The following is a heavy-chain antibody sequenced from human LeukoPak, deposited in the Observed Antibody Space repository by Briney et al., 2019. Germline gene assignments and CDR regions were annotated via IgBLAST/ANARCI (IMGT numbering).Heavy chain of an antibody. CDR2: ISGSGGST. CDR3: ARGGGLGY. CDR1: GFTFSSYA. V-gene: IGHV3-23*01. Sequence: GGSLRLSCAASGFTFSSYAMSWVRQAPGKGLEWVSAISGSGGSTYYADSVKGRFTISRDNAKNSLSLQMNSLRAEDTAVYYCARGGGLGYWGQGTLVTVSS. J-gene: IGHJ4*02. D-gene: IGHD3-10*01.